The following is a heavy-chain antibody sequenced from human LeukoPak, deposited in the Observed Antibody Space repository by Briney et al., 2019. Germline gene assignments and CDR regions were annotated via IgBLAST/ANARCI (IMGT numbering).Heavy chain of an antibody. CDR2: IYHSGST. CDR1: GYSISSGYY. D-gene: IGHD5-24*01. J-gene: IGHJ4*02. V-gene: IGHV4-38-2*02. CDR3: ARARREMVGY. Sequence: SETLSLTCTVSGYSISSGYYWGWIRQPPGKGLEWIGSIYHSGSTYYNPSLKSRVTISVDTSKNQFSLKLSSVTAADTAVYYCARARREMVGYWGQGTLVSVSS.